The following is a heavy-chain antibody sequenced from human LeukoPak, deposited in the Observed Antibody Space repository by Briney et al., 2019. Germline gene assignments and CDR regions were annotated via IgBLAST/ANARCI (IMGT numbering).Heavy chain of an antibody. CDR3: ARDCSSTSCSGAFDI. V-gene: IGHV1-3*01. J-gene: IGHJ3*02. CDR2: INAGNGNT. D-gene: IGHD2-2*01. CDR1: GYTFTSYA. Sequence: VASVKVSCKASGYTFTSYAMHWVRQAPGQRLEWMGWINAGNGNTKYSQKFQGRVTITRDTSAGTAYMELSSLRSEDTAVYYCARDCSSTSCSGAFDIWGQGTMVTVSS.